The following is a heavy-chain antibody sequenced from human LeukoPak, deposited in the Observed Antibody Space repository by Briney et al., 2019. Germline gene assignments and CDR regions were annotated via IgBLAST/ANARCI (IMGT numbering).Heavy chain of an antibody. J-gene: IGHJ4*02. V-gene: IGHV4-59*08. Sequence: SETLSLTCTVSGGSISSYYWSWIRQPPGKGLEWIGYIYYSGSTNYNPSLKSRVTISVDTSKNQFSPKLSSVTAADTAVYYCARLGYSYGAIDYWGQGTLVTVSS. D-gene: IGHD5-18*01. CDR2: IYYSGST. CDR3: ARLGYSYGAIDY. CDR1: GGSISSYY.